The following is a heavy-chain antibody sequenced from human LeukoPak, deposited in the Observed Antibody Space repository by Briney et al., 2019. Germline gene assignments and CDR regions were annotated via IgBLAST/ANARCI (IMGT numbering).Heavy chain of an antibody. CDR3: ASGSTYGSGSYYYDWFDP. Sequence: ASVKVSCKASGYTFTSYDINWVRQATGQGLEWMGWMNPNSGNTGYAQKFQGRVTMTRNTSISTAYMELSSLRSEDTAVYYCASGSTYGSGSYYYDWFDPWGQGTLVTVSS. J-gene: IGHJ5*02. V-gene: IGHV1-8*01. D-gene: IGHD3-10*01. CDR2: MNPNSGNT. CDR1: GYTFTSYD.